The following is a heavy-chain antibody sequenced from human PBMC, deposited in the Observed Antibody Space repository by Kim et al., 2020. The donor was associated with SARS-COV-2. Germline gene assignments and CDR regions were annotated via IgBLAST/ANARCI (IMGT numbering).Heavy chain of an antibody. CDR3: ARDRGGWYIKNYYYGMDV. Sequence: GGSLRLSCAASGFTFSSYGMHWVRQAPGKGLEWVAVIWYDGSNKYYADSVKGRFTISRDNSKNTLYLQMNSLRAEDTAVYYCARDRGGWYIKNYYYGMDVWGQGTTVTVSS. CDR2: IWYDGSNK. J-gene: IGHJ6*02. V-gene: IGHV3-33*01. D-gene: IGHD6-19*01. CDR1: GFTFSSYG.